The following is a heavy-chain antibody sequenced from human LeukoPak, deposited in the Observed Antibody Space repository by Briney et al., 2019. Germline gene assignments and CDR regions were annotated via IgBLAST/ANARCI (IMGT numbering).Heavy chain of an antibody. J-gene: IGHJ6*02. D-gene: IGHD3-3*01. CDR2: ISSSSSYI. Sequence: GSLRLSCAASGFTFSSYSMNWVRQAPGKGLEWVSSISSSSSYIYYADSVKGRFTISRDNAKNSLYLQMNRLRAEDTAVYYCARDLGLTIFGVVIKSHYYYGMDVWGQGTTVTVSS. CDR1: GFTFSSYS. CDR3: ARDLGLTIFGVVIKSHYYYGMDV. V-gene: IGHV3-21*01.